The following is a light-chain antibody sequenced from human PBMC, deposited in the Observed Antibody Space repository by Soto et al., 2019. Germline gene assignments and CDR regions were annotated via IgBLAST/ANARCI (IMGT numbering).Light chain of an antibody. CDR2: DAS. J-gene: IGKJ5*01. CDR1: QSVSSY. CDR3: LQDYHLPIT. V-gene: IGKV3-11*01. Sequence: PGEIATLSCRASQSVSSYLAWYQQKPGQAPRLLIYDASNRATGVPARFSGSGRGSGTDFTLTISSLHPEDFAVYYCLQDYHLPITFGQGTRLEIK.